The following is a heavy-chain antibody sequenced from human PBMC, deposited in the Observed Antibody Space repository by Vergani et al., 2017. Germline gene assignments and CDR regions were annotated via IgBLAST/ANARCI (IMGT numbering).Heavy chain of an antibody. D-gene: IGHD3-22*01. CDR2: ISNDGRHT. V-gene: IGHV3-30*04. Sequence: QVNLVGSGGGVVQPGRSLRLSCATYGFIFQNYTMHWVRQAPGKGLEWVALISNDGRHTYYADSVRGRFSISRDNAKNSLYLQMNSLRAEDTAVYYCASRTYYYDSSGYYFDYWGQGTLVTVSS. J-gene: IGHJ4*02. CDR3: ASRTYYYDSSGYYFDY. CDR1: GFIFQNYT.